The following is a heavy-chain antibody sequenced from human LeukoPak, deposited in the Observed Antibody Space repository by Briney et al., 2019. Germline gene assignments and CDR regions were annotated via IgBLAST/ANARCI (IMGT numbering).Heavy chain of an antibody. D-gene: IGHD5-12*01. J-gene: IGHJ4*02. CDR1: GYTFTSYD. V-gene: IGHV1-2*02. Sequence: ASVKVSCKASGYTFTSYDINWVRQAPGQGLEWMGWINPNSGGTNYAQKFQGRVTMTRDTSISTAYMELSRLRSDDTAVYYCARSGYSGYDEGGHYWGQGTLVTVSS. CDR2: INPNSGGT. CDR3: ARSGYSGYDEGGHY.